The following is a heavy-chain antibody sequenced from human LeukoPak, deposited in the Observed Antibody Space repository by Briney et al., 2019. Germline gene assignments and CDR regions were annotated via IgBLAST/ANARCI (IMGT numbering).Heavy chain of an antibody. CDR1: GYSFTSYW. CDR3: ARPAVTTSFYFDY. CDR2: IYPGDSDT. J-gene: IGHJ4*02. Sequence: GESLKISCKGSGYSFTSYWIGWVRQMPGKGLEWMGIIYPGDSDTRHSPSFQGQVTISADKSISTAYLQWSSLKASDTAMYYCARPAVTTSFYFDYWGQGTLVTVSS. V-gene: IGHV5-51*01. D-gene: IGHD4-11*01.